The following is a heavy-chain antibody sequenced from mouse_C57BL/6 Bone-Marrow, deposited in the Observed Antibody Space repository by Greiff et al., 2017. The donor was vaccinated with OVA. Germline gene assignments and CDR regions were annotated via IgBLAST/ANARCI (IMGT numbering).Heavy chain of an antibody. J-gene: IGHJ2*01. D-gene: IGHD2-1*01. CDR3: ARWYYGNYFDY. CDR2: IYPGDGDT. Sequence: VHLVESGPELVKPGASVKISCKASGYAFSSSWMNWVKQRPGKGLEWIGRIYPGDGDTNYNGKFKGKATLTADKSSSTAYMQLSSLTSEDSAVYFCARWYYGNYFDYWGQGTTLTVSS. CDR1: GYAFSSSW. V-gene: IGHV1-82*01.